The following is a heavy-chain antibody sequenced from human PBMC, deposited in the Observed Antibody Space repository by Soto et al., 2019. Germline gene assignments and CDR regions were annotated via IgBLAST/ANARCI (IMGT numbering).Heavy chain of an antibody. V-gene: IGHV4-38-2*01. Sequence: PSETLSLTCAVSGYSLTSGYYCGWIRPPPGKGLEWIGSIYHSGDTYYNPSLKSRVTISVDTSKNHFSLKLTSVTAADTAVYYCARARIVVAGTIVDYWGQGTLVTVS. CDR3: ARARIVVAGTIVDY. D-gene: IGHD6-19*01. CDR1: GYSLTSGYY. J-gene: IGHJ4*02. CDR2: IYHSGDT.